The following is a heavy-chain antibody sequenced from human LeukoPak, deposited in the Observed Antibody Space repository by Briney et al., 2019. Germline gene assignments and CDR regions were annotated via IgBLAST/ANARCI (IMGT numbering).Heavy chain of an antibody. CDR3: ARARKNYYMDV. J-gene: IGHJ6*03. Sequence: SETLSLTCTVSGGSISSGSYYWSWIQQPAGKGLEWIGRIYTSGSTNYNPSLKSRVTISVDTSKNQFSLKLSSVTAADTAVYYCARARKNYYMDVWGKGTTVTVSS. CDR2: IYTSGST. V-gene: IGHV4-61*02. CDR1: GGSISSGSYY.